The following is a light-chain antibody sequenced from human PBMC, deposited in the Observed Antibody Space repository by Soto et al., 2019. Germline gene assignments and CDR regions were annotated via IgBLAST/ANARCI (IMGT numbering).Light chain of an antibody. Sequence: IQRTQSPSTLSASVGDRVTITCRASQTISNYLTWYQQRPGKAPKLLIYRSSILQNGVPSRFSGSGSGTEFTLSISSLQPDDFATYYCQQYYIYATFGQGTRVEI. J-gene: IGKJ1*01. CDR3: QQYYIYAT. CDR2: RSS. CDR1: QTISNY. V-gene: IGKV1-5*03.